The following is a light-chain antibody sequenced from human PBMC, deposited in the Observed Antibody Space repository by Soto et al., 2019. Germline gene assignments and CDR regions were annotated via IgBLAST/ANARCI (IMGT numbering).Light chain of an antibody. CDR2: GTS. CDR3: QQYGSSPLFT. Sequence: EIVLTQSPGTLSLSPGERATLSCRASQSVSSSYLAWYQQKPGQAPRLLIYGTSARATDSPDRFSGSGSGTDFTFTISRLEPEDFAVYYCQQYGSSPLFTFGPGTKVAIK. CDR1: QSVSSSY. J-gene: IGKJ3*01. V-gene: IGKV3-20*01.